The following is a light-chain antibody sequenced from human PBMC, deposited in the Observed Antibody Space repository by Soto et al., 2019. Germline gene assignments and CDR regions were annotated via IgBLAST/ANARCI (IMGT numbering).Light chain of an antibody. CDR1: SSDVGAYNY. J-gene: IGLJ3*02. Sequence: QSALTQPASVSGSLGQSITISCTGTSSDVGAYNYVSWYQQHPGKAPKLMIYEVSNRPSGVSNRFSGSKSGNTASLTISGLQAEDEADYYCSSYTGSSTWVFGGGTKLTVL. CDR2: EVS. CDR3: SSYTGSSTWV. V-gene: IGLV2-14*01.